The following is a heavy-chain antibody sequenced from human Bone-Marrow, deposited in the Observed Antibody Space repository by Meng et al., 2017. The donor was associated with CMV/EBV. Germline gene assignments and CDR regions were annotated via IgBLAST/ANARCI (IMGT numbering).Heavy chain of an antibody. CDR1: GGSFSGYY. CDR2: INHSGST. Sequence: GSLRLSCAVYGGSFSGYYWSWIRQPPGKGLEWIGEINHSGSTNYNPSLKSRVTISVDTSKNQFSLKLSSVTAADTAVYYCARELPHPTYYYYGMDVWGQGTTVTVSS. CDR3: ARELPHPTYYYYGMDV. V-gene: IGHV4-34*01. D-gene: IGHD1-7*01. J-gene: IGHJ6*02.